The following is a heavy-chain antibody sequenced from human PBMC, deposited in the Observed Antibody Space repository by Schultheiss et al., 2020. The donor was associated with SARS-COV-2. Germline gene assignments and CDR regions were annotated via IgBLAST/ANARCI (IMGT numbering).Heavy chain of an antibody. CDR3: ARDFSELVIAAQTTTRSYYGMDV. J-gene: IGHJ6*02. Sequence: GGSLRLSCAASGFTFSDYYMSWIRQAPGKGLEWVSYISSSGSTIYYADSVKGRFTISRDNAKNSLYLQMNSLRAEDTAVYYCARDFSELVIAAQTTTRSYYGMDVWGQGTTVTVSS. CDR2: ISSSGSTI. D-gene: IGHD6-13*01. CDR1: GFTFSDYY. V-gene: IGHV3-11*04.